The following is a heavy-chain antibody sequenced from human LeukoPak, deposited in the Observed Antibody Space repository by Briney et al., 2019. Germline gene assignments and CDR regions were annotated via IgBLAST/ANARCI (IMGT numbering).Heavy chain of an antibody. D-gene: IGHD3-10*01. Sequence: GGSLRLSCAASGFTFSNAWMSWVRQAPGKGLEWVGRIKSKTDGGTPDYAAPVKGRFTISRDDSKNTLYLQMNSLKTEDTAVYYCATEGYYGSGSYFYWGQGTLVTVSS. CDR1: GFTFSNAW. CDR2: IKSKTDGGTP. CDR3: ATEGYYGSGSYFY. V-gene: IGHV3-15*01. J-gene: IGHJ4*02.